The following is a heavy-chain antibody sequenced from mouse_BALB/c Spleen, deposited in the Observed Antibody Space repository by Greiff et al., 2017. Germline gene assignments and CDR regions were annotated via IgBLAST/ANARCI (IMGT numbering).Heavy chain of an antibody. CDR3: ARGDVRYYFDY. Sequence: DVQLQESGPGLVKPSQSLSLTCTVTGYSITSDYAWNWIRQFPGNKLEWMGYISYSGSTSYNPSLKSRISITRDTSKNQFFLQLNSVTTEDTATYYCARGDVRYYFDYWGQGTTLTVSS. J-gene: IGHJ2*01. CDR2: ISYSGST. V-gene: IGHV3-2*02. CDR1: GYSITSDYA.